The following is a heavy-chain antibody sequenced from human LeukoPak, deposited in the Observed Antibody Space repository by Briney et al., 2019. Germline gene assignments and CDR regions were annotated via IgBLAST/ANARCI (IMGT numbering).Heavy chain of an antibody. CDR1: GFIVSSNY. V-gene: IGHV3-53*01. CDR3: AALARDY. J-gene: IGHJ4*02. D-gene: IGHD3-3*02. CDR2: IHNDGST. Sequence: GGSLRLSCAASGFIVSSNYMTWVRQAPGEWLEWVSVIHNDGSTYYTDSVKGRFTISRDNSKNTLYLQMNSLRVEDTAVYYCAALARDYWGQGTLVTVSS.